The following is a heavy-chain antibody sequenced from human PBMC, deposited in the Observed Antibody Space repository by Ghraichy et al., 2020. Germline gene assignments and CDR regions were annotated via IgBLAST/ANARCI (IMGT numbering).Heavy chain of an antibody. J-gene: IGHJ4*02. CDR2: VKSDGSDS. D-gene: IGHD4-17*01. Sequence: AGSLRLSCAASGFTFNRHWMSWVRQAPGKGLEWVASVKSDGSDSFYLDSVKGRFTISRDNAENSVSLEMTSLRAEDTAVYYCARDPYGDYKYGGTDYWGRGTLVSVSS. CDR1: GFTFNRHW. V-gene: IGHV3-7*01. CDR3: ARDPYGDYKYGGTDY.